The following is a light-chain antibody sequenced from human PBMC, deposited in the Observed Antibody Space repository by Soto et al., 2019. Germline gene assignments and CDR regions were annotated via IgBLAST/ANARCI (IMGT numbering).Light chain of an antibody. CDR1: QTLSNSF. Sequence: EIVLTQSPGTLSLSPGERATLSCRASQTLSNSFIAWYQQKPGQAPRLLIYDTSSRATGVPDRYSASGSGTDFTLTIISLQSEDFAVYYCQQYNNWPRTFGQGTKVDIK. CDR2: DTS. V-gene: IGKV3-20*01. CDR3: QQYNNWPRT. J-gene: IGKJ1*01.